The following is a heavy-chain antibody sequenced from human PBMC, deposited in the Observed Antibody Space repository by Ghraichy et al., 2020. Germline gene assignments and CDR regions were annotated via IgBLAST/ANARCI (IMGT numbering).Heavy chain of an antibody. Sequence: GGSLRLSCAASGFTFSSYDMHWVRQATGKGLEWVSAIGTAGDTYYTGSVKGRFTISRENAKNSLYLQINSLRAGDTAVYYCARARDRYSSSWYGPDGMDVWGQGTTVTVSS. CDR1: GFTFSSYD. V-gene: IGHV3-13*01. CDR2: IGTAGDT. D-gene: IGHD6-13*01. J-gene: IGHJ6*02. CDR3: ARARDRYSSSWYGPDGMDV.